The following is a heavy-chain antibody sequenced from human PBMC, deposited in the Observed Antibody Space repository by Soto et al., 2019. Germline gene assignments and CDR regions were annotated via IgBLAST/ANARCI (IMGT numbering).Heavy chain of an antibody. Sequence: QVQLVESGGGVVQPGRSLRLSCAASGFTFSSYGMHWVRQAPGKGLEWVAVISYDGSNKYYADSVKGRFTISRDNSKNTLYLQMNSLRAEDTAVYYCAKDLTVAEGVYWGQGTLVTVSS. CDR2: ISYDGSNK. CDR1: GFTFSSYG. CDR3: AKDLTVAEGVY. V-gene: IGHV3-30*18. D-gene: IGHD6-19*01. J-gene: IGHJ4*02.